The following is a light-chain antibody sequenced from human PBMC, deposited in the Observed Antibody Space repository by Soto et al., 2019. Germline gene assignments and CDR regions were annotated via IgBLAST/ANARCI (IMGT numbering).Light chain of an antibody. CDR2: DVS. CDR3: SSYRRGSTRVV. Sequence: QSALTQPASVSVSPGQSITISCTGTSSDIGGYNYVSWYQQHPGKAPKVLIYDVSKRPSGISNRFSGSKSGNTASLTISGLQVDDEADYYCSSYRRGSTRVVFGGGTKLTVL. J-gene: IGLJ2*01. V-gene: IGLV2-14*03. CDR1: SSDIGGYNY.